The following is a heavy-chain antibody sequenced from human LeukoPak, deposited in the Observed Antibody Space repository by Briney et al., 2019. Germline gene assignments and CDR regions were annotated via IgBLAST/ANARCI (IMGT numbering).Heavy chain of an antibody. D-gene: IGHD5-18*01. J-gene: IGHJ4*02. V-gene: IGHV3-23*01. CDR3: ARVPAMARGGIHFDY. CDR2: ISSTDAGT. Sequence: GGSLRLSCAASGFSLSSYAMSWVRQAPGKGLEWVSAISSTDAGTYHADSVRGRFTISRDSSKNTLYLQMNSLRAEDTAVYYCARVPAMARGGIHFDYWGQGTLVTVSS. CDR1: GFSLSSYA.